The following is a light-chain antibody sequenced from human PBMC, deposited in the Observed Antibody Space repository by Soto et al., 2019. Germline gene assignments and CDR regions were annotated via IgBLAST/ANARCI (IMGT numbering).Light chain of an antibody. V-gene: IGLV1-47*02. J-gene: IGLJ2*01. Sequence: QSVLTQPPSVSAAPGQKVTISCSGSSSNIGKNYVSWYQQLPGTAPKLLIYSNTQRPSGVPDRFSASKSGSSASLAISGLRSEDEADYYCAAWDDSLNMVFGGGTKLTVL. CDR3: AAWDDSLNMV. CDR1: SSNIGKNY. CDR2: SNT.